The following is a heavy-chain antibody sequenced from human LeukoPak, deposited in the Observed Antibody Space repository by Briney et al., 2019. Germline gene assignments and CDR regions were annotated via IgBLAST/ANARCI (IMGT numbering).Heavy chain of an antibody. J-gene: IGHJ4*02. Sequence: SETLSLTCAVYGGSFSGYYWSWIRQPPGKGLEWIGEINHSGSTNYNPSLKSRVTISVDTSKNQFSLKPSSVTAADTAVYYCASWTVTTGFDYWGQGTLVTVSS. V-gene: IGHV4-34*01. CDR1: GGSFSGYY. CDR3: ASWTVTTGFDY. D-gene: IGHD4-17*01. CDR2: INHSGST.